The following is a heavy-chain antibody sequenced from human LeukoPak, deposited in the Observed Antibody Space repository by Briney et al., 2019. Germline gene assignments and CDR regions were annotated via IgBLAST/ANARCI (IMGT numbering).Heavy chain of an antibody. D-gene: IGHD3-10*01. J-gene: IGHJ6*03. CDR3: AGDGGSGSYYRGGYYYMDV. CDR2: IIPIFGTA. Sequence: SVKVSCKASGYTFTSYGISWVRQAPGQGLEWMGGIIPIFGTANYAQKFQGRVTITADESTSTAYMELSSLRSEDTAVYYCAGDGGSGSYYRGGYYYMDVWGKGTTVTISS. CDR1: GYTFTSYG. V-gene: IGHV1-69*13.